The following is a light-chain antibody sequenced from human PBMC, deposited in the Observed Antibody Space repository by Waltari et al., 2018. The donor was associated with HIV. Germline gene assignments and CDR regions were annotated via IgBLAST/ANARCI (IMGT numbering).Light chain of an antibody. Sequence: DIVLTQSPGTLSLSPGESATLSCRASQSVGSNFLAWYQQKPGQAPRLLIYGASSRATGIPDRFSGSGSGTDFTRTISRLEPEDIAVYFCQQYGSSPGTFGQGTKLEIK. J-gene: IGKJ2*01. V-gene: IGKV3-20*01. CDR1: QSVGSNF. CDR2: GAS. CDR3: QQYGSSPGT.